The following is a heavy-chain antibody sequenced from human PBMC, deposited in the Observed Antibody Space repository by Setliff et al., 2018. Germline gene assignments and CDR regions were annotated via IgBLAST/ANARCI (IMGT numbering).Heavy chain of an antibody. Sequence: ASVKVSCKASGYTFTNYGISWVRQAPGQGLEWMGWISAYNDNTNYAQKVQGRVTMTTDTSTSTAYMELRSLTSDDTAVYYCARVVDMGWFDPWGQGTLVTVSS. V-gene: IGHV1-18*01. CDR2: ISAYNDNT. CDR3: ARVVDMGWFDP. J-gene: IGHJ5*02. CDR1: GYTFTNYG.